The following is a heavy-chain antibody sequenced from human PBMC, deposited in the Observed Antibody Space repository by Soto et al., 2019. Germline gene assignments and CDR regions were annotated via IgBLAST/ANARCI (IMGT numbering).Heavy chain of an antibody. Sequence: SQTVSLTCDISGDSVSSNRAGWNWIRQTPSRGLEWLGRTYYKSKWYYTYAASVKSRITVSPDTSKNQFSLQLTSVTPEDTAVYYCTRGSWDDVSGHNYMEVWDKGNAVTVSS. CDR3: TRGSWDDVSGHNYMEV. V-gene: IGHV6-1*01. J-gene: IGHJ6*03. CDR2: TYYKSKWYY. D-gene: IGHD1-1*01. CDR1: GDSVSSNRAG.